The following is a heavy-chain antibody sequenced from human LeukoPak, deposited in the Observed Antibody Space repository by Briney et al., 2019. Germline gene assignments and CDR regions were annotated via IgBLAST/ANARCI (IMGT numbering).Heavy chain of an antibody. J-gene: IGHJ6*02. CDR2: IKHDGSET. D-gene: IGHD3-16*01. CDR3: AKNGGPHGMDV. Sequence: GGSLRLSCAASGFTFSNFGMNWVRQAPGKGLEWVANIKHDGSETNYVDSVKGRFTISRDNAKNSLHLQMNSLRVEDTAVYYCAKNGGPHGMDVWGQGTTVTVSS. CDR1: GFTFSNFG. V-gene: IGHV3-7*02.